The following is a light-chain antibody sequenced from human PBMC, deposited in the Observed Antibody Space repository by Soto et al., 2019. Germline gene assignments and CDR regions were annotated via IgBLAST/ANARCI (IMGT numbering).Light chain of an antibody. CDR3: QQYDNLPIT. J-gene: IGKJ5*01. CDR1: QDISNY. Sequence: DIQMTQSTSSQSASVRDRVTITCQASQDISNYLNWYQQKPGKAPKLLIYDASNLETGVPSRFSGSGSGTDFTFTISSLQPEDIATYYCQQYDNLPITFGQGTRLEIK. V-gene: IGKV1-33*01. CDR2: DAS.